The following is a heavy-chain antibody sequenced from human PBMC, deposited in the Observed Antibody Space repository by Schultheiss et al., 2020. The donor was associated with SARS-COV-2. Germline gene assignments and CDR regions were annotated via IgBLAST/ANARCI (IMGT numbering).Heavy chain of an antibody. CDR1: GFTVSSNY. J-gene: IGHJ4*02. Sequence: GESLKISCAASGFTVSSNYMSWVRQAPGKGLEWVSVIYSGGSTYYADSVKGRFTISRDNSKNTLYLQMNSLRAEDTAVYYCAREARGARKSFDYWGQGTLVTVSS. CDR2: IYSGGST. CDR3: AREARGARKSFDY. D-gene: IGHD1-26*01. V-gene: IGHV3-66*01.